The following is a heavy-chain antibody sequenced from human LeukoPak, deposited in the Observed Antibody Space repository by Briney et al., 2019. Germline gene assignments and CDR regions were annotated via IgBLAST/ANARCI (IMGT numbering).Heavy chain of an antibody. CDR2: IIPIFGTA. Sequence: GASVKVSCKASGGTFSSYAISWVRQAPGQGLEWMGGIIPIFGTANYAQKFQGRATITADESTSTAYMELSSLRSEDTAVYYCARDHPLWFGELSFLWDIWGQGTMVTVSS. V-gene: IGHV1-69*13. CDR1: GGTFSSYA. J-gene: IGHJ3*02. CDR3: ARDHPLWFGELSFLWDI. D-gene: IGHD3-10*01.